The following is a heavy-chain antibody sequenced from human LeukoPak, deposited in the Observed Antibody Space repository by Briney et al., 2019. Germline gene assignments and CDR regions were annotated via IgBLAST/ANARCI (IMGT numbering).Heavy chain of an antibody. Sequence: PGGSLRLSCAASGFTFSSYAMHWVRQAPGKGLEWVAVISYDGSNKYYADSVKGRFTISRDNSKNTLYLQMNSLRAEDTAVYYLARDPNYDFWSGYSFDYWGQGTLVTVSS. CDR2: ISYDGSNK. V-gene: IGHV3-30-3*01. CDR3: ARDPNYDFWSGYSFDY. CDR1: GFTFSSYA. J-gene: IGHJ4*02. D-gene: IGHD3-3*01.